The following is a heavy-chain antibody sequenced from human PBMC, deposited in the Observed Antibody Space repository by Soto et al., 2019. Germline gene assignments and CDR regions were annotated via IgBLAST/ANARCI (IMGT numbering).Heavy chain of an antibody. V-gene: IGHV4-31*03. D-gene: IGHD6-6*01. Sequence: ASETLSLTCTVSGGSISSGGYYWSWIRQHPGKGLEWIGYIYYSGSTYYNPSLKSRVTISVDTSKNQFSLKLSSVTAADTAVYCCAREYSSSSGNCFDYWGQGTLVTVSS. J-gene: IGHJ4*02. CDR1: GGSISSGGYY. CDR3: AREYSSSSGNCFDY. CDR2: IYYSGST.